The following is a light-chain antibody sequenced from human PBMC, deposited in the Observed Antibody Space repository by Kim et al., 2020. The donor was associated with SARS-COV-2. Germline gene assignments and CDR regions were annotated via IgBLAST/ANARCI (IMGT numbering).Light chain of an antibody. Sequence: GQSITFSCTGTSSDVGGYNDVSWYQQHPGKAPKLMIYDVSNRPSGVSNRFSGSKSGNTASLTISGLQAEDEADYYCSSYTSSSTLVFGGGTKLTVL. CDR3: SSYTSSSTLV. J-gene: IGLJ3*02. V-gene: IGLV2-14*03. CDR1: SSDVGGYND. CDR2: DVS.